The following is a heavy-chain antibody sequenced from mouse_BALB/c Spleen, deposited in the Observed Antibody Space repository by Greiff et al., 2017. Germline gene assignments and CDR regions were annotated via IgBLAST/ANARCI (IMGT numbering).Heavy chain of an antibody. Sequence: EVKVVESGGGLVQPGGSLRLSCATSGFTFTDYYMSWVRQPPGKALEWLGFIRNKANGYTTEYSASVKGRFTISRDNSQSILYLQMNTLRAEDSATYYCARDKGNSYYFDYWGQGTTLTVSS. CDR3: ARDKGNSYYFDY. CDR2: IRNKANGYTT. CDR1: GFTFTDYY. J-gene: IGHJ2*01. D-gene: IGHD2-1*01. V-gene: IGHV7-3*02.